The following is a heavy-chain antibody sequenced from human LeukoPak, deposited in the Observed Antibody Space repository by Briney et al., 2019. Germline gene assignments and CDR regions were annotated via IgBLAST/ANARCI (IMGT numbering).Heavy chain of an antibody. CDR3: AREGHSSSSDY. Sequence: GGSLRLSCAASGFTFSGYYMTWIRQAPGKGLEWVSYISSGATTIYYADSVKGRFTISRDKAKNSLYLQINSLRVEDTAVYYCAREGHSSSSDYWGQGTLVTVSS. D-gene: IGHD6-6*01. CDR2: ISSGATTI. V-gene: IGHV3-11*04. CDR1: GFTFSGYY. J-gene: IGHJ4*02.